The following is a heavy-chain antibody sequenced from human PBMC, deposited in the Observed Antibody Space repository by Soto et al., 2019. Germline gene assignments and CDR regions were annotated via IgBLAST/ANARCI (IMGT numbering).Heavy chain of an antibody. Sequence: EVQLVESGGGLVQPGGSLRLSCAASGFTFSSYAMHWVRQAPGKGLEYVSAISSNGGSTYYANSVKGRFTIARDNSKNTLYLHMGSLRAEDMAVYYCASGPGYYFDYWGQGTLVTVSS. J-gene: IGHJ4*02. CDR1: GFTFSSYA. CDR2: ISSNGGST. V-gene: IGHV3-64*01. CDR3: ASGPGYYFDY.